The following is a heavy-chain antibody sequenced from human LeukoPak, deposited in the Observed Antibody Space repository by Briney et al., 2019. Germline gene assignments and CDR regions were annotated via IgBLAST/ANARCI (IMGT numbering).Heavy chain of an antibody. V-gene: IGHV3-15*01. Sequence: GGSLRLSCAASGFTFSSAWMSWVRQAPGKRLEWVGRIYSKKAGGTTDYAAPVKGRFTISRDDSKNMVYLQLNGLKTEDTAVYYCTTDPRHWGQGTLVTVSS. CDR1: GFTFSSAW. CDR3: TTDPRH. CDR2: IYSKKAGGTT. J-gene: IGHJ4*02.